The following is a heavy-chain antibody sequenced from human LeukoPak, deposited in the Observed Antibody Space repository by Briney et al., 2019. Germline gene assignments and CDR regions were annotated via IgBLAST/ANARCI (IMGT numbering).Heavy chain of an antibody. CDR2: IYYSGSA. J-gene: IGHJ4*02. D-gene: IGHD3-10*01. CDR3: ARSYGSGNYFDY. Sequence: PSETLSLTCTVSGGSISTYYWSWIRQPPGKGLEWNGYIYYSGSAKYNPSLKSRVTISVDTSKNQFSLKLSSVTEADTAVYYCARSYGSGNYFDYWGQGTLVTVSS. V-gene: IGHV4-59*01. CDR1: GGSISTYY.